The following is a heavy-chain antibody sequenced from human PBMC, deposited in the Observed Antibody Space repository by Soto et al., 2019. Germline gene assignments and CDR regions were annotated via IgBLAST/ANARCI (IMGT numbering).Heavy chain of an antibody. J-gene: IGHJ5*02. CDR2: INHSGST. Sequence: SETLSLTCAVYGGSFSGYYWSWIRQPPGKGLEWIGEINHSGSTNYNPSLKSRVTISVDTSKNQFSLKLSSVTAADTAVYYCARVVGATNINGVDNWFDPWGQGTLVTVSS. V-gene: IGHV4-34*01. CDR3: ARVVGATNINGVDNWFDP. CDR1: GGSFSGYY. D-gene: IGHD1-26*01.